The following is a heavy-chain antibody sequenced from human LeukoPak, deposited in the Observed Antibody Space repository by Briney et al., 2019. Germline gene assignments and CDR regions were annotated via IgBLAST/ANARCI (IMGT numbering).Heavy chain of an antibody. D-gene: IGHD3-22*01. CDR3: ARGNYLDSSAYYEEFDY. V-gene: IGHV3-23*01. J-gene: IGHJ4*02. CDR2: ISGRGGST. Sequence: GGSLRLSCAASGFTFSSYSMNWVRQAPGKGLEWVSSISGRGGSTYYADSVQGRFTISRDNSKNTLYLQMNSLRAEDTAVYYCARGNYLDSSAYYEEFDYWGQGTLVTVSS. CDR1: GFTFSSYS.